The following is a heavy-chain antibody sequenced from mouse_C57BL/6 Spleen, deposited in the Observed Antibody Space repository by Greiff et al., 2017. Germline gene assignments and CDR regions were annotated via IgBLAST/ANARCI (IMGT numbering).Heavy chain of an antibody. CDR1: GYTFTSYW. D-gene: IGHD1-1*01. J-gene: IGHJ2*01. CDR3: ASEDYYGSGYGD. Sequence: QVQLQQPGTELVKPGASVKLSCKASGYTFTSYWMHWVKQRPGQGLEWIGNINPSNGGTNYNAKFKSKATLTVDKASSTAYMQLSSLTSEDSAVYYCASEDYYGSGYGDWGKGTTLTVSS. CDR2: INPSNGGT. V-gene: IGHV1-53*01.